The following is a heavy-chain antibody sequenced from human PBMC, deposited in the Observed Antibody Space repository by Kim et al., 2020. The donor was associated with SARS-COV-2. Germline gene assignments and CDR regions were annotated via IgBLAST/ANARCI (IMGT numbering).Heavy chain of an antibody. CDR3: ASLESSGYEFGTPDFDY. D-gene: IGHD5-12*01. V-gene: IGHV3-11*03. CDR2: ISSSSSYT. J-gene: IGHJ4*02. Sequence: GGSLRLSCAASGFTFSDYYMSWIRQAPGKGLEWVSYISSSSSYTNYADSVKGRFTISRDNAKNSLYLQTNSLRAEDTAVYYCASLESSGYEFGTPDFDYWGQGTLVTVSS. CDR1: GFTFSDYY.